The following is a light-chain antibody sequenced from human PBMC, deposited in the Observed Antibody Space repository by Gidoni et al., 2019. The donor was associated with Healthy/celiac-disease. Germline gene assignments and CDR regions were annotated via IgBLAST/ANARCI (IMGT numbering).Light chain of an antibody. CDR3: QQSYSTPHIT. J-gene: IGKJ3*01. CDR2: AAS. CDR1: QSISSY. V-gene: IGKV1-39*01. Sequence: DIQMTQSPSSLSASVGDRVTITCRASQSISSYLNWYQQKPGKAPKLLIYAASSLQSGVPSRFSGSGSGTDFTLTISSLQPEDFATYYCQQSYSTPHITFXPXTKVDIK.